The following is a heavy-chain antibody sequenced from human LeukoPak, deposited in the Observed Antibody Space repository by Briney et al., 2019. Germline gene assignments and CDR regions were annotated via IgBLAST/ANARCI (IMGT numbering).Heavy chain of an antibody. D-gene: IGHD3-22*01. J-gene: IGHJ6*03. Sequence: SETLSLTCTVSGGSVSSYSWSWIRQPPGKGLEWIGYIYNSGSTNYNPSLKSRVTISVDTSNNQFSLKLSSVTAADTAVYYCARLYHDSSGYYWAPNYYYYMDVWGKGTTVTISS. CDR2: IYNSGST. CDR1: GGSVSSYS. V-gene: IGHV4-59*02. CDR3: ARLYHDSSGYYWAPNYYYYMDV.